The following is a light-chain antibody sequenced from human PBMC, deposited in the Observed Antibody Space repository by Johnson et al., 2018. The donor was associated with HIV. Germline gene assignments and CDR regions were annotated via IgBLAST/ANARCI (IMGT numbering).Light chain of an antibody. V-gene: IGLV1-51*01. J-gene: IGLJ1*01. CDR2: DNN. CDR3: GTWDSSLSADV. Sequence: QSVLTQPPSVSAAPGQKVTISCSGSSSNIGNNYVSWYQHLPGTAPKLLIYDNNKRPSGIPDRFSGSKSGTSATLGITGLQTGDEDDYYCGTWDSSLSADVFGTGTKVPVL. CDR1: SSNIGNNY.